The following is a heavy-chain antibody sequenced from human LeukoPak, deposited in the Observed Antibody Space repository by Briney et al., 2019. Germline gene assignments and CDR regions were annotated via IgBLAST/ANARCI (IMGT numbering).Heavy chain of an antibody. CDR1: GYTFTIYG. CDR2: ISANIDNT. D-gene: IGHD3-16*01. CDR3: ARDWGSIKVITDY. J-gene: IGHJ4*02. V-gene: IGHV1-18*01. Sequence: GASVKVSCKATGYTFTIYGIRLVRQAPGQGLEGMGWISANIDNTNYAQKLQGRVPMTTDTSTSTASMELRSLSSDETAVYYCARDWGSIKVITDYWGQGTLVTVYS.